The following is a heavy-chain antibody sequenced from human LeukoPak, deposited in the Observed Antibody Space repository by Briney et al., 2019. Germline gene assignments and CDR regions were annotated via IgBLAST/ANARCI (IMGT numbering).Heavy chain of an antibody. D-gene: IGHD3-16*02. CDR2: INHSGST. V-gene: IGHV4-34*01. J-gene: IGHJ5*02. CDR3: ARGDYVWGSYRYNWFDP. CDR1: GGSFSGYY. Sequence: SETLSLTSAVYGGSFSGYYWSWIRQPPGKGLEWIGEINHSGSTNYNPSLKSRVTTSVDSSKNQFSLKLSSVTAADTAVYYCARGDYVWGSYRYNWFDPWGQGTLVTVSS.